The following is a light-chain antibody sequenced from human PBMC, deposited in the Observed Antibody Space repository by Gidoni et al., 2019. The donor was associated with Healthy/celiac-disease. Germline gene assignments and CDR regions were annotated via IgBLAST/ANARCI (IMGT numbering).Light chain of an antibody. CDR3: SSYTSSSSRV. Sequence: QSPLTQPASVSGSPGQSIPSSCTGTSSDVGGYNYVSWYQQHPGKAPKLMIYEVSNRPSAVSYRFSGSKSGNTASLTISGLQADDEADYYCSSYTSSSSRVFGTGTKVTVL. CDR1: SSDVGGYNY. J-gene: IGLJ1*01. V-gene: IGLV2-14*01. CDR2: EVS.